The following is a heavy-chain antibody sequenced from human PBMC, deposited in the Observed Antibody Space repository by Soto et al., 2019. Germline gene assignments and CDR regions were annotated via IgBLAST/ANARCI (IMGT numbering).Heavy chain of an antibody. J-gene: IGHJ3*02. Sequence: QVQLVQSGAEVKKPGASVKVSCKASGYTFTSYDINWVRQATGQGLEWMGWMNPNSGNTGYAQKFQGRVNRTRNTSISTAYMELRSLRSEDTAVYYCARAHGEFYGSGAFDIWGKGTMVTVSS. D-gene: IGHD3-16*01. V-gene: IGHV1-8*01. CDR2: MNPNSGNT. CDR3: ARAHGEFYGSGAFDI. CDR1: GYTFTSYD.